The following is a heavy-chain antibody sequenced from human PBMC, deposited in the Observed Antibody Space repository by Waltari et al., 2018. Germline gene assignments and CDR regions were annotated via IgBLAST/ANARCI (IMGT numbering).Heavy chain of an antibody. D-gene: IGHD6-6*01. Sequence: QLQLQESGPGLVKSSETLSLTCTVSGGSISSSSYYWGWIRQPPGKGLEWIGSIYYSGSSYYNPSLKSRVTISVDTSKNQFSLKLSSVTAADTAVYYCARLRLSIAARRGFDYWGQGTLVTVSS. CDR3: ARLRLSIAARRGFDY. V-gene: IGHV4-39*01. J-gene: IGHJ4*02. CDR1: GGSISSSSYY. CDR2: IYYSGSS.